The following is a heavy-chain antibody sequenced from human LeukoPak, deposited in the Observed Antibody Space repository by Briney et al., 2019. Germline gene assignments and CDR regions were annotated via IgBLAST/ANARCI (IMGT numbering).Heavy chain of an antibody. CDR3: ASTAAVAGTWNY. CDR2: IIPIFGTA. D-gene: IGHD6-19*01. J-gene: IGHJ4*02. CDR1: GGTFSSYA. Sequence: ASVKVSCKASGGTFSSYAISWVRPAPGQELEWMGGIIPIFGTANYAQKFQGRVTITADESTSTAYMELSSLRSEDTAVYYCASTAAVAGTWNYWGQGTLVTVSS. V-gene: IGHV1-69*13.